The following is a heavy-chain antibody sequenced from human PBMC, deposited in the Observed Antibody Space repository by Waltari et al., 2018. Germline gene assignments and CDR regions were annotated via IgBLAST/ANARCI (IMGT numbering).Heavy chain of an antibody. CDR2: IHAGGNT. J-gene: IGHJ4*02. D-gene: IGHD5-12*01. Sequence: EVQLVESGGGLIQPGGSLRLSCEASGFRVSYKYLRWVGKAPGKGLEWVAVIHAGGNTYYGDSVKGRFTISRDISKNTLSLQMNSLTVDDSAMYYCARAGLGSPSQWLQLFDSWGQGTLVTVSS. CDR1: GFRVSYKY. CDR3: ARAGLGSPSQWLQLFDS. V-gene: IGHV3-53*01.